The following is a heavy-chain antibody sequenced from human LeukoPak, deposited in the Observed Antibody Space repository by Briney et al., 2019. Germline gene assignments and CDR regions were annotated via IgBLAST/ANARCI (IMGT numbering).Heavy chain of an antibody. CDR1: GFTFSSYA. CDR3: ARDSYGHFDY. J-gene: IGHJ4*02. D-gene: IGHD5-18*01. Sequence: PGGSLRLSCAASGFTFSSYAMSWVRQAPGKGLEWVSSISSSSSYIYYADSVKGRFTISRDNAKNSLYLQMNSLRAEDTAVYYCARDSYGHFDYWGQGTLVTVSS. CDR2: ISSSSSYI. V-gene: IGHV3-21*01.